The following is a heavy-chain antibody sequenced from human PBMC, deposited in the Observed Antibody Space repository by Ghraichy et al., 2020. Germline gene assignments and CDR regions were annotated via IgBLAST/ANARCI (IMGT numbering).Heavy chain of an antibody. CDR1: GGTFSSYA. CDR2: IIPIFGTA. D-gene: IGHD2-21*02. J-gene: IGHJ3*02. CDR3: ARGPNLCVRGDCSEDAFDI. V-gene: IGHV1-69*13. Sequence: SVKVSCKASGGTFSSYAISWVRQAPGQGLEWMGGIIPIFGTANYAQKFQGRVTITADESTSTAYMELSSLRSEDTAVYYCARGPNLCVRGDCSEDAFDIWSQGTMVTVSS.